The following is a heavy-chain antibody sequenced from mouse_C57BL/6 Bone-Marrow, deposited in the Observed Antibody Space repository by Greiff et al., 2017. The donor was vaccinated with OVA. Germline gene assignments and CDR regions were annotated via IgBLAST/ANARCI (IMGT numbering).Heavy chain of an antibody. Sequence: QVQLKQPGAELVKPGASVKLSCKASGYTFTSYWMQWVKQRPGQGLEWIGEIDPSDSYTNYNQKFKGKATLTVDTSSSTAYMQLSSLTSEDSAVYYCARKRAYYSNYGGFAYWGQGTLVTVSA. J-gene: IGHJ3*01. D-gene: IGHD2-5*01. CDR1: GYTFTSYW. CDR3: ARKRAYYSNYGGFAY. V-gene: IGHV1-50*01. CDR2: IDPSDSYT.